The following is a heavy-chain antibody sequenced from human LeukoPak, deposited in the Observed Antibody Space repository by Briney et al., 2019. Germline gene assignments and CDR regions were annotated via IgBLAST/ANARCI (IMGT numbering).Heavy chain of an antibody. CDR2: INPRGGSI. Sequence: GASVKVSCKASGYPFTSYYMHWVRQAPGQGLEWMGIINPRGGSISYAQKFQGRVTMTRDTSTSTVYMELSSLRSEDTAVYYCARDPPYDTSGYYFDYWGRGTLVTVSS. D-gene: IGHD3-22*01. CDR1: GYPFTSYY. CDR3: ARDPPYDTSGYYFDY. V-gene: IGHV1-46*01. J-gene: IGHJ4*02.